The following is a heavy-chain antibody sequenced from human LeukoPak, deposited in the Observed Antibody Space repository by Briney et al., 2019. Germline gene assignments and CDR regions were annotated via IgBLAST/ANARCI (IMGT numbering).Heavy chain of an antibody. V-gene: IGHV4-61*02. D-gene: IGHD3-9*01. Sequence: SETLSLTCTVSGGSISGGSYYWSWIRQPAGKGLEWIGRIYTSGSTNYNPSLKSRVTISVDTSKNQFSLKLSSVTAADTAVYYCARDHPGYDILTGYFQEVDWFDPWGQGTLVTVSS. CDR2: IYTSGST. CDR1: GGSISGGSYY. CDR3: ARDHPGYDILTGYFQEVDWFDP. J-gene: IGHJ5*02.